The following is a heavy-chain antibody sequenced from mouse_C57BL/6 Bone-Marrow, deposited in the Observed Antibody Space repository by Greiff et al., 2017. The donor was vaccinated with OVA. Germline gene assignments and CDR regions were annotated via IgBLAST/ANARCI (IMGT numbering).Heavy chain of an antibody. CDR3: ARYEGLRSFAY. V-gene: IGHV7-3*01. CDR2: IRNKANGYTT. CDR1: GFTFTDYY. Sequence: EVQLQESGGGLVQPGGSLSLSCAASGFTFTDYYMSWVRQPPGKALEWLGFIRNKANGYTTEDSASVKGRFTISRDNSQSILYLQMNALRAEDSATYYCARYEGLRSFAYWGQGTLVTVSA. D-gene: IGHD2-4*01. J-gene: IGHJ3*01.